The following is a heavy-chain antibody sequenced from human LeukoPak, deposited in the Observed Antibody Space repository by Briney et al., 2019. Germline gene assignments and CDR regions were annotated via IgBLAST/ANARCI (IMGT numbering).Heavy chain of an antibody. J-gene: IGHJ4*02. CDR3: VRSDFYDGIGYYYGY. D-gene: IGHD3-22*01. CDR2: INRDGTTT. Sequence: PGGSLRLSCAASGFTFSTFWMHWVRQDPGKGLVWVSRINRDGTTTTYADSVKGRFTISRDNAKNTLYLQMNGLRVEDTAVYYCVRSDFYDGIGYYYGYWGQGTLVTVSS. V-gene: IGHV3-74*01. CDR1: GFTFSTFW.